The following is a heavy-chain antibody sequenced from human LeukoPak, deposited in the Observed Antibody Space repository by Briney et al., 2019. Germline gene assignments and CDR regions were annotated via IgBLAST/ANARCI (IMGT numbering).Heavy chain of an antibody. CDR3: ARGVAARAPGTERPNYYYYYMDV. V-gene: IGHV3-7*01. CDR1: GFTFSSYW. Sequence: GGSLRLSCAASGFTFSSYWMTCVRQAPGKGLEWVANIKQDGSEKYYVDSVKGRFTISRDNAKNSLYLQMNSLRAEDTAVYYCARGVAARAPGTERPNYYYYYMDVWGKGTTVTVSS. CDR2: IKQDGSEK. J-gene: IGHJ6*03. D-gene: IGHD6-6*01.